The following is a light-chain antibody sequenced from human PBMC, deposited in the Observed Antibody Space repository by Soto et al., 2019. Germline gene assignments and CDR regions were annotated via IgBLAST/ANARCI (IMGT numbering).Light chain of an antibody. CDR2: GAS. CDR3: QQYNNWPQLT. V-gene: IGKV3-15*01. J-gene: IGKJ5*01. Sequence: EIVMTQSPATLSVSPGERATLSCRASQSVSSNLAWYQQKPGQAPRLLIYGASTRAAGIPARFSGSGPGTEFTLTISSLQSEDFAVYYCQQYNNWPQLTFGGGTRLEI. CDR1: QSVSSN.